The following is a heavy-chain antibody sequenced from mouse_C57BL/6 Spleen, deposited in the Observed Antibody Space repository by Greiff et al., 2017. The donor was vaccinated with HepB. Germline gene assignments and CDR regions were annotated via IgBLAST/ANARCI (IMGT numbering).Heavy chain of an antibody. V-gene: IGHV1-69*01. CDR1: GYTFTSYW. D-gene: IGHD2-5*01. CDR2: IDPSDSYT. Sequence: QVQLQQPGAELVMPGASVKLSCKASGYTFTSYWMHWVKQRPGQGLEWIGEIDPSDSYTNYNQKFKGKSTLTEDKSSSTAYMQLSSLTSEDSAVYYCARRYYSNYFDYWGQGTTLTVSS. J-gene: IGHJ2*01. CDR3: ARRYYSNYFDY.